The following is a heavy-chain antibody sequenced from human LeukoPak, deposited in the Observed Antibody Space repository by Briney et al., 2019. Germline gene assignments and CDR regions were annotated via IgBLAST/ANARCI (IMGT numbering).Heavy chain of an antibody. CDR2: IYYSGST. V-gene: IGHV4-31*03. Sequence: PSETLSLTCTVSGGSISSGGYYWSWIRQHPRKGLEWIGYIYYSGSTYYNPSLKSRVTISVDTSKNQFSLKLSSVTAADTAVYYCARLSSGSSSWYDIDYWGQGTLVTVSS. CDR3: ARLSSGSSSWYDIDY. D-gene: IGHD6-13*01. J-gene: IGHJ4*02. CDR1: GGSISSGGYY.